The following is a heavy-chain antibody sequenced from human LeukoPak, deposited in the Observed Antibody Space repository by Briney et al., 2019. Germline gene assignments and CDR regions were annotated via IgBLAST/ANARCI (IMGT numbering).Heavy chain of an antibody. D-gene: IGHD5-18*01. CDR3: ARDRRGYSYGYD. V-gene: IGHV3-74*01. CDR1: GFTFSSYW. Sequence: GGSLRLSCAASGFTFSSYWMHWVRQAPGKGLVWVSRINSDGSSTSYADSVEGRFTISRDNAKNTLYLQMNSLRAEDTAVYYCARDRRGYSYGYDWGQGTLVTVSS. CDR2: INSDGSST. J-gene: IGHJ4*02.